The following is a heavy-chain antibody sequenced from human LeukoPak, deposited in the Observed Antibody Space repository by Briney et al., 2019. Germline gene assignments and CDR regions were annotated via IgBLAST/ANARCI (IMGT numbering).Heavy chain of an antibody. CDR3: ARVPLGFREPFDY. D-gene: IGHD3-10*01. Sequence: SETLSLTCVVSGGSFSNYFWSWIRQPPGEGLEWIGEISPSGGTAYNPSLNSRVTISIDTSKRQFSLKVISVTAADTAVYYCARVPLGFREPFDYWDQGTLVTVSS. CDR1: GGSFSNYF. V-gene: IGHV4-34*01. J-gene: IGHJ4*02. CDR2: ISPSGGT.